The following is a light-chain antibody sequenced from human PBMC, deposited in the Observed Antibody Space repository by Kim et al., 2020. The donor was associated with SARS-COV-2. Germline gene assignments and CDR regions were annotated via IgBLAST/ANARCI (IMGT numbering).Light chain of an antibody. J-gene: IGKJ1*01. CDR3: QKYGSTWT. CDR1: QSFISSH. V-gene: IGKV3-20*01. CDR2: GAS. Sequence: LSPAERATLSCRASQSFISSHLACYQQNPGRAPRLCIYGASTRATGIPDRFSGSGSGTDFTLTISRLEPEDFAVFYCQKYGSTWTFGQGTKVYIK.